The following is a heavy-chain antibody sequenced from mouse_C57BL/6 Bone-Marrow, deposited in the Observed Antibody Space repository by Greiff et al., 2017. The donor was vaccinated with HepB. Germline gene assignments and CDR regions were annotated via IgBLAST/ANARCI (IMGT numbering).Heavy chain of an antibody. CDR3: ARRGD. CDR1: GFTFSSYG. Sequence: EVQLVESGGDLVKPGGSLKLSCAASGFTFSSYGMSWVRQTPDKRLEWVATISSGGSYTYYPDSVKGRFTISRDNAKNTLYLQMSSLKSEDTAMYYCARRGDWGQGTTLTVSS. J-gene: IGHJ2*01. CDR2: ISSGGSYT. V-gene: IGHV5-6*01.